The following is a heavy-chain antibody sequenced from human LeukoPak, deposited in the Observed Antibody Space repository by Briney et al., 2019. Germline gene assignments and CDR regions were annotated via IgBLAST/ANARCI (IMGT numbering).Heavy chain of an antibody. V-gene: IGHV4-34*01. Sequence: SETLSLTCAVYGGSFSGYYWSWIRQPPGKGLEWIGEINHSGSTNYNPSLKSRVTISVDTSKNQFSLKLSSVPAADTAVYYCARMGATASFFQHWGQGTLVTVSS. CDR3: ARMGATASFFQH. CDR1: GGSFSGYY. J-gene: IGHJ1*01. D-gene: IGHD1-26*01. CDR2: INHSGST.